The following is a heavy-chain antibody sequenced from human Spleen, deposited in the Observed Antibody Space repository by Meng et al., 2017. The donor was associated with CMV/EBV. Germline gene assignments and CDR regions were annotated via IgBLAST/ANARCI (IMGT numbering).Heavy chain of an antibody. CDR2: IYYSGRT. D-gene: IGHD3-16*01. Sequence: SETLSLTCTVSGGSVSSDSYYWSWIRQPPGKGLEWIGYIYYSGRTTYNPSLRSRVTISIDTSKNHFSLKLSSVTAADTAVYYCARGCYDYRCYINFWGQGTLVTVSS. CDR3: ARGCYDYRCYINF. V-gene: IGHV4-61*03. CDR1: GGSVSSDSYY. J-gene: IGHJ4*02.